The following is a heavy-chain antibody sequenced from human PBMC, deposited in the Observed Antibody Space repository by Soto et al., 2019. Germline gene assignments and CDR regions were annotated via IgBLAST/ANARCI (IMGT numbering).Heavy chain of an antibody. V-gene: IGHV4-31*03. CDR1: GGSISSGGYY. Sequence: SETLSLTCTVSGGSISSGGYYWSWILQHPGKGLEWIGYIYYSGSTYYNPSLKSRVTISVDTSKNQFSLKLSSVTAADTAVYYCARDPSATYGMDVWGQGTTVTVSS. J-gene: IGHJ6*02. D-gene: IGHD6-25*01. CDR3: ARDPSATYGMDV. CDR2: IYYSGST.